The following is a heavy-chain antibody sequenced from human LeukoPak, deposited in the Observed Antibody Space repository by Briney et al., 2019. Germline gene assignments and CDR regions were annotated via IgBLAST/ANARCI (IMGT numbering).Heavy chain of an antibody. J-gene: IGHJ6*04. CDR1: GGTFSSYA. CDR2: IIPIFDTA. D-gene: IGHD2-2*01. CDR3: ATPREGTSWPPPNLNYYYYYGMDV. Sequence: ASVKVSCKASGGTFSSYAISWVRQAPGQGLEWMGGIIPIFDTANYAQKFQGRVTITADKSTSTAYMELSSLRSEDTAVYYCATPREGTSWPPPNLNYYYYYGMDVWGKGTTVTVSS. V-gene: IGHV1-69*06.